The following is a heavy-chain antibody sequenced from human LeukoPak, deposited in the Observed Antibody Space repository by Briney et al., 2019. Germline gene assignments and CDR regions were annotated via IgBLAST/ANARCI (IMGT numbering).Heavy chain of an antibody. V-gene: IGHV7-4-1*02. Sequence: ASVKVSCKASGYTFTSYAMNWVRQAPGQGLEWMGWINTNTGNPTYAQGFTGRFVFSLDTSVSTAYLRISSLKAEDTAVYYCATSGDCSSTSCYDPVDFQHWGQGTLVTVSS. CDR3: ATSGDCSSTSCYDPVDFQH. J-gene: IGHJ1*01. D-gene: IGHD2-2*01. CDR1: GYTFTSYA. CDR2: INTNTGNP.